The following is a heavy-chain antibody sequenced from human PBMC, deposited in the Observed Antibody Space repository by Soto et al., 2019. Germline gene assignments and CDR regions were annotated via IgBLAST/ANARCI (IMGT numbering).Heavy chain of an antibody. V-gene: IGHV1-18*01. CDR3: ARGALDIVVVPAAIDGMDV. D-gene: IGHD2-2*01. CDR1: GYTFTSYG. Sequence: ASVKVSCKASGYTFTSYGISWLRQAPGQGLEWMGWISAYNGNTNYAQKLQGRVTMTTDTSTSTAYMELRSLRSDDTAVYYCARGALDIVVVPAAIDGMDVWGQGTTVTVSS. CDR2: ISAYNGNT. J-gene: IGHJ6*02.